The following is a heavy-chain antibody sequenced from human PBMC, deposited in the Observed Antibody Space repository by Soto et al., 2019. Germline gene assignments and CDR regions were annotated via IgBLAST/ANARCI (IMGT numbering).Heavy chain of an antibody. Sequence: GGSLRLSCAASGFTFSSYGMHWVRQAPGKGLEWVAVISYDGSNKYYADSVKGRFTISRDNSKNTLYLQMNSLRAEDTAVYYCAKDNGFCSSTSCLHWVGPSGQGGMDVWGQGTTVTVSS. CDR3: AKDNGFCSSTSCLHWVGPSGQGGMDV. V-gene: IGHV3-30*18. J-gene: IGHJ6*02. D-gene: IGHD2-2*01. CDR1: GFTFSSYG. CDR2: ISYDGSNK.